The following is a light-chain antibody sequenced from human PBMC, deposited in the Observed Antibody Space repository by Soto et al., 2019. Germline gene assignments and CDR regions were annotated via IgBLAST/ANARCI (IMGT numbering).Light chain of an antibody. Sequence: QSVLTQPASVSGAPGQSITIFCTGTSSDGGGYNYVSWHQQHPGSAPKLMIYDVGSRPSGVSNRFSGSKSGNTASLTISGLQAEDEADYYCSSYTSSFKLAVFGSGTKVTVL. CDR2: DVG. V-gene: IGLV2-14*03. J-gene: IGLJ1*01. CDR1: SSDGGGYNY. CDR3: SSYTSSFKLAV.